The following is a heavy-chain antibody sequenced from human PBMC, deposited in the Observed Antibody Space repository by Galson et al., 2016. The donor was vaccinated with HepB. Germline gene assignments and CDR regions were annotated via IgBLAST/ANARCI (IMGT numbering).Heavy chain of an antibody. CDR2: IDPSDSHT. CDR3: AGDYSFTGQNWFDP. D-gene: IGHD3-9*01. Sequence: QSGAEVKKPGESLRISCKGSGYSFIYYAISWVRQMPGKGLEWMGRIDPSDSHTNYSPSFQGHVTISADNSTTTAYLQWSSLKASDTAKYYCAGDYSFTGQNWFDPWGPGTLVTVSS. V-gene: IGHV5-10-1*01. J-gene: IGHJ5*02. CDR1: GYSFIYYA.